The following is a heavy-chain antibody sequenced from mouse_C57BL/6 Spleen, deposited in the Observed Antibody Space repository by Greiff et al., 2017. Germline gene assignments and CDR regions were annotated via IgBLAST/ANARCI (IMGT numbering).Heavy chain of an antibody. V-gene: IGHV1-75*01. J-gene: IGHJ4*01. CDR2: IFPGSGST. D-gene: IGHD1-1*01. CDR3: ARSRAYYYGSSPLAMDY. Sequence: VQLQQSGPELVKPGASVKISCKASGYTFTDYYINWVKQRPGQGLEWIGWIFPGSGSTYYNEKFKGKATLTVDKSSSTAYMLLSSLTSEDSAVYFCARSRAYYYGSSPLAMDYWGQGTSVTVSS. CDR1: GYTFTDYY.